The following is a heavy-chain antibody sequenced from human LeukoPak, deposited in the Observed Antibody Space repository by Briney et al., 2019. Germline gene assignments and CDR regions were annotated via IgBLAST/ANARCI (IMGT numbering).Heavy chain of an antibody. CDR3: ARSRGSYFSWFDP. D-gene: IGHD1-26*01. J-gene: IGHJ5*02. V-gene: IGHV4-34*01. CDR1: GGSFSGYY. Sequence: PSETLSLTCAVYGGSFSGYYWSWIRQPPGEGLEWIGEINHSGSTNYNPSLKSRVTISVDTSKNQFSLKLSSVTAADPAVYYCARSRGSYFSWFDPWGQGTLVTVSS. CDR2: INHSGST.